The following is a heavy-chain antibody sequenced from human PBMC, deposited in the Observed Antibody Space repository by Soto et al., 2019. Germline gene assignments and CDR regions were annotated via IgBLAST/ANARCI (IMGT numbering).Heavy chain of an antibody. Sequence: QVQLVESGGGVVQPVRSLRLSCAASGFTFSSYAMHWVRQAPGKGLEWVAVISYDGSNKYYADSVKGRFTISRDNSKNRLFLRMNSLSAQDTAVYYCAIDISTMVRGRGRYYYYDGMDIWGQGTTVNVSS. CDR3: AIDISTMVRGRGRYYYYDGMDI. CDR1: GFTFSSYA. V-gene: IGHV3-30-3*01. J-gene: IGHJ6*01. CDR2: ISYDGSNK. D-gene: IGHD3-10*01.